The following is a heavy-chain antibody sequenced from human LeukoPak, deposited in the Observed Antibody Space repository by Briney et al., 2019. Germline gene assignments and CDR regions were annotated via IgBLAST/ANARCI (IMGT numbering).Heavy chain of an antibody. V-gene: IGHV3-21*01. CDR2: ISSSSSYI. CDR1: GFTFSSYS. CDR3: ASLTGYDYPKA. J-gene: IGHJ5*02. D-gene: IGHD3-9*01. Sequence: GGSLRLSCAASGFTFSSYSMNWVRQAPGKGLEWVSSISSSSSYIYYADSVKGRFTISRDNAKSSLYPQMNSLRAEDTAVYYCASLTGYDYPKAWGQGTLSPSPQ.